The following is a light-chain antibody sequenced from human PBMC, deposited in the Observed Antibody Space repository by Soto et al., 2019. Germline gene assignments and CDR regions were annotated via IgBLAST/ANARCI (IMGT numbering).Light chain of an antibody. CDR3: QQYSTYPWT. CDR2: GAS. CDR1: QSVSNNY. V-gene: IGKV3-20*01. Sequence: EIVLTQSPGTLSLSPGERATLSCRASQSVSNNYLAWYQQKPGQAPRLLIYGASTRAAGIPARFSGSGSGTDFTLTISSLQPDDFATYYCQQYSTYPWTFGQGTKVDIK. J-gene: IGKJ1*01.